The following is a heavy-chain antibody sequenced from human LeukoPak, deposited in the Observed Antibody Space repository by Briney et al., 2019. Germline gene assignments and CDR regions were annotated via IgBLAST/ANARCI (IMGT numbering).Heavy chain of an antibody. Sequence: QPGGSLRLSCAASGFTFSNYAMSWVRQAPGKGLEWVSTISGFDPGTYYADSVGGRFTISRDNSKNTLFLRMNSLRAEDTAVYFYAKGLRLLDSWGQGTLVTVSS. D-gene: IGHD3-16*01. CDR1: GFTFSNYA. CDR2: ISGFDPGT. CDR3: AKGLRLLDS. V-gene: IGHV3-23*01. J-gene: IGHJ4*02.